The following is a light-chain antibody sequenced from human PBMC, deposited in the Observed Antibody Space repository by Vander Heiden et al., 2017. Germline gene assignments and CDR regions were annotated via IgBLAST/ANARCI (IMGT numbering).Light chain of an antibody. CDR3: QQYDNPPLT. Sequence: DTQMTQSPSSLSASVGDRVTITCQASQGISNYLHWYQQRPGKAPKLLIYDASNLETGVPSRFSGSGSGTDFTFTISSLQPEDIATYYCQQYDNPPLTFGGGTKVEIK. CDR2: DAS. CDR1: QGISNY. J-gene: IGKJ4*01. V-gene: IGKV1-33*01.